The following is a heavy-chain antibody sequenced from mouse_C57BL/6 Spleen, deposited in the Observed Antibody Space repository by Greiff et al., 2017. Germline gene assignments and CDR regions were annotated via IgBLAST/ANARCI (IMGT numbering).Heavy chain of an antibody. CDR3: ASGGTTARFAY. J-gene: IGHJ3*01. Sequence: EVQLQQSGPELVKPGASVTLSCKASGYTFTDYNMHWVKQSHGKSLEWIGYINPNNGGTSSNQKLKGKATLTVNKASSPAYMELRSLTSEDSAVYYCASGGTTARFAYWGQGTLVTVSA. CDR1: GYTFTDYN. CDR2: INPNNGGT. V-gene: IGHV1-22*01. D-gene: IGHD1-2*01.